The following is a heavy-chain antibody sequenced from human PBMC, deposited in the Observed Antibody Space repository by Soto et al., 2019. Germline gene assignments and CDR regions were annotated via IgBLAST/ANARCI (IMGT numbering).Heavy chain of an antibody. Sequence: EVQVLQSGGGLVPPGGSLRLSCAGSGFTFINTGMSWVRQAPGQGLEWVSAITGNGDTIYYADSVKGRFTISRDNSKSTLYLQMNSLRAEDTAVYYCAKIDGYFDYWGQGTLVTVSS. CDR1: GFTFINTG. CDR2: ITGNGDTI. V-gene: IGHV3-23*01. CDR3: AKIDGYFDY. J-gene: IGHJ4*02. D-gene: IGHD3-22*01.